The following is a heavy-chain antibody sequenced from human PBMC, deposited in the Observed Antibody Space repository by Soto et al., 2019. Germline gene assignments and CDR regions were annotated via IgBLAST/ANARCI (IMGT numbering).Heavy chain of an antibody. CDR2: ISSNGVGT. CDR3: ARRXRXXFXYMXV. V-gene: IGHV3-64*01. CDR1: GFTLSGYA. Sequence: XAASGFTLSGYAMDWVRQAPGKGLEYVSGISSNGVGTYYANSVQGRFTISRDNSKNTVYLQMGSLRPEDMAVYYCARRXRXXFXYMXVXXXGTTVTVS. J-gene: IGHJ6*03.